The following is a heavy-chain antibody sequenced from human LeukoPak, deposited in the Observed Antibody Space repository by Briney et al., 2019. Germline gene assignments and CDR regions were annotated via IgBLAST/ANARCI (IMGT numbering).Heavy chain of an antibody. V-gene: IGHV3-30*04. CDR3: ARKNVVGATPGDAFDI. CDR2: ISYDGSNK. J-gene: IGHJ3*02. CDR1: GFTFSSYA. D-gene: IGHD1-26*01. Sequence: GGSLRLSCAASGFTFSSYAMHWVRQAPGKGLEWVAVISYDGSNKYYADSVKGRFTISRDNSKNTLYLQMNSLRAEDTAVYYCARKNVVGATPGDAFDIWGQGTMVTVSS.